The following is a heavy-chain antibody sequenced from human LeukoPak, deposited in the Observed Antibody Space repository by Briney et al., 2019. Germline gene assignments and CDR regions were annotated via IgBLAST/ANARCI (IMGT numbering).Heavy chain of an antibody. CDR1: GYTFTSYD. D-gene: IGHD3-3*01. CDR2: MNPNSGNT. CDR3: ARGGLYDFWSGYSAPYYYYYMDV. J-gene: IGHJ6*03. V-gene: IGHV1-8*01. Sequence: ASVKVSCKASGYTFTSYDINWVRQATGQGLEWMGWMNPNSGNTGYAQKFQGRVTMTRNTSISTAYMELSSLRSEDTAVYYCARGGLYDFWSGYSAPYYYYYMDVWGKGTTVTVSS.